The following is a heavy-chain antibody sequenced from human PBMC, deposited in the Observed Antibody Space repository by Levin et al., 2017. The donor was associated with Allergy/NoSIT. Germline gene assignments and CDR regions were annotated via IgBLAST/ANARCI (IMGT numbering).Heavy chain of an antibody. J-gene: IGHJ4*02. D-gene: IGHD6-13*01. Sequence: GGSLRLSCAASGFTFPNYAMSWVRQAPGKGLEWVSAITANGGATFYVDSVKGRFTISRDNSKNTLDLQMSSLRGEDTAVYYCAKEGRYGSSRWYPGYFDSWGRGTLVSVSS. CDR3: AKEGRYGSSRWYPGYFDS. CDR2: ITANGGAT. V-gene: IGHV3-23*01. CDR1: GFTFPNYA.